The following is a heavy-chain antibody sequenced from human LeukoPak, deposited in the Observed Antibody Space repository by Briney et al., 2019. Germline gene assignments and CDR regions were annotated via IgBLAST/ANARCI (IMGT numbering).Heavy chain of an antibody. J-gene: IGHJ4*02. D-gene: IGHD3-10*01. CDR1: GFTFSTXX. V-gene: IGHV3-7*05. CDR2: INQDESEK. Sequence: GGSLRLSCAASGFTFSTXXXXXVRQAPGKGLEXXXXINQDESEKYYVDSVKGRFTISRDNAKNSLYLQMNSLRAEDTAVYYCARVGLLWFGEFDYWGQGTLVTVSS. CDR3: ARVGLLWFGEFDY.